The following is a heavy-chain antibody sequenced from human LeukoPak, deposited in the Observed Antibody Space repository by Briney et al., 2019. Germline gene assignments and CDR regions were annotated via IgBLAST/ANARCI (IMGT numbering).Heavy chain of an antibody. Sequence: ASVKVSCKASGYTFTSYGISWVRQAPGQGLEWMGWISAYNGNTNYAQKLQGRVTMTTDTSTSTAYMELRSLRSDDTAVYHCARDSPYCSSTSCYLQTYYYYYMDVWGKGTTVTVSS. CDR1: GYTFTSYG. D-gene: IGHD2-2*01. CDR2: ISAYNGNT. J-gene: IGHJ6*03. CDR3: ARDSPYCSSTSCYLQTYYYYYMDV. V-gene: IGHV1-18*01.